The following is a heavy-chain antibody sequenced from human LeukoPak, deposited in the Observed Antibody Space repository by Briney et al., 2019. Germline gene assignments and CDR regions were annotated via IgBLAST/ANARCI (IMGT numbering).Heavy chain of an antibody. D-gene: IGHD3-22*01. J-gene: IGHJ4*02. CDR3: ARDPETYYYDSSGYYPFDY. CDR2: INPNSGGT. CDR1: GYTFTGYY. V-gene: IGHV1-2*06. Sequence: ASVKVSCKASGYTFTGYYMHWVRQAPGQGVEWMGRINPNSGGTNYAQKFQGMVTMTRDTSISTAYMELSRLRSDDTAVYYCARDPETYYYDSSGYYPFDYWGQGTLVTVSS.